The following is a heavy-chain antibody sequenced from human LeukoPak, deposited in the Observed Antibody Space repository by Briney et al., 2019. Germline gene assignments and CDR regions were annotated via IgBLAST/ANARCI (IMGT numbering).Heavy chain of an antibody. D-gene: IGHD2-15*01. CDR1: GFTFSSYA. CDR2: ISGSGGST. J-gene: IGHJ3*02. CDR3: AKRYCSGGSCFDAFDI. Sequence: SGGSLRLSCAASGFTFSSYAMSWVRQAPGKGLEWVSAISGSGGSTYYADSVKGRFTISRDNSKNTLYLQMNSLRAEDTAVYYCAKRYCSGGSCFDAFDIWGPGTMVTVSS. V-gene: IGHV3-23*01.